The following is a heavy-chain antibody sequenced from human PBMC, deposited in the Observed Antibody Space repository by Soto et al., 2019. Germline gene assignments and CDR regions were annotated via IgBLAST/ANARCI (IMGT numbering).Heavy chain of an antibody. Sequence: GGSLRLSCGGSGFTFSDYYISWIRQAPGKGLEWISYSSNSGTFSRYADSVKGRFSISRDNTKNLLYLQMNSLRAEDTAVYYCARSGDNYNRLDYWGQGTPVTVSS. CDR3: ARSGDNYNRLDY. J-gene: IGHJ4*02. CDR2: SSNSGTFS. V-gene: IGHV3-11*06. CDR1: GFTFSDYY. D-gene: IGHD1-1*01.